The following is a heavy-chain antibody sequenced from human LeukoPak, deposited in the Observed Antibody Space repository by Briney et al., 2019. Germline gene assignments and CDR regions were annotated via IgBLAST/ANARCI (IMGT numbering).Heavy chain of an antibody. V-gene: IGHV3-48*01. CDR3: ASSDNYGSGSYFSHAVDI. CDR1: GFTFSSYS. D-gene: IGHD3-10*01. J-gene: IGHJ3*02. CDR2: ISSSSTI. Sequence: PGGSLRLSCAASGFTFSSYSMNWVRQAPGKGLEWVSYISSSSTIYYADSVKGRFTISRDNAKNSLYLQMNSLRADDTAVYYCASSDNYGSGSYFSHAVDIWGQGTMVTVSS.